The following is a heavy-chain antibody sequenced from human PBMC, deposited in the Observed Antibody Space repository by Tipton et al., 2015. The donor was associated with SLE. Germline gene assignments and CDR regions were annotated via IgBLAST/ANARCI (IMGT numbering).Heavy chain of an antibody. CDR2: INHSGST. Sequence: TLSLTCTVSGGSISRTNYYWTWIRQPPGKGLEWIGEINHSGSTNYNPSLKSRVTISVDTSKNQFSLKLDSVTAADTAVYYCARGEGYYGSGSYQGWFDPWGQGTLVTVSS. CDR1: GGSISRTNYY. D-gene: IGHD3-10*01. CDR3: ARGEGYYGSGSYQGWFDP. V-gene: IGHV4-39*07. J-gene: IGHJ5*02.